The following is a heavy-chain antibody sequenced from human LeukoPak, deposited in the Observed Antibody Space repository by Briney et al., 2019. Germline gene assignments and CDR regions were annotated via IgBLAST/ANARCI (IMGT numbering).Heavy chain of an antibody. CDR3: ARSNMVREPRRYYDY. CDR1: GGSISSYN. Sequence: SETLSLTCTVSGGSISSYNWSWIRQPPGKGLEWIEYNYYRGSTNYTPSLKSRVTISVDSSKNQFSLKLSSVTAADTAVYYWARSNMVREPRRYYDYWGQGTLVTVSS. J-gene: IGHJ4*02. D-gene: IGHD3-10*01. V-gene: IGHV4-59*01. CDR2: NYYRGST.